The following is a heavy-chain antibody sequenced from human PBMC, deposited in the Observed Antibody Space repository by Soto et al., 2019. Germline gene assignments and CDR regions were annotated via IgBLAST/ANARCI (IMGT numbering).Heavy chain of an antibody. D-gene: IGHD3-10*01. Sequence: EVQLLESGGGLVQPGGSLRLSCAASGFTFSSYAMSWVRQAPGKGREWVSAISGSGGSTYYADSVKGRFTISRDNSKNTLYLQMNSLRAEDTAVYYCAKDFRAAEAFDILGQGTMVTVSS. CDR1: GFTFSSYA. V-gene: IGHV3-23*01. J-gene: IGHJ3*02. CDR2: ISGSGGST. CDR3: AKDFRAAEAFDI.